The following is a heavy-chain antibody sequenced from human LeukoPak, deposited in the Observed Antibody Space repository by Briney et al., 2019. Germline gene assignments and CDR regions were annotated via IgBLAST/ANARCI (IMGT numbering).Heavy chain of an antibody. D-gene: IGHD6-6*01. J-gene: IGHJ4*02. CDR3: ARVGARQVVQVGDY. CDR2: ISSSSSYI. V-gene: IGHV3-21*03. Sequence: GGSLRLSCAASGFSFSSYSMNWVRQAPGRGLEWVSSISSSSSYIYYADSVKGRFTISRDNAKTSLYLQMNSLRAEDTAVYYCARVGARQVVQVGDYWGQGTLVTVSS. CDR1: GFSFSSYS.